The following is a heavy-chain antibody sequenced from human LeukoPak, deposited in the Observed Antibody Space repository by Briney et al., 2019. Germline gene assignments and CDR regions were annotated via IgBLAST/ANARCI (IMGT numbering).Heavy chain of an antibody. J-gene: IGHJ4*02. D-gene: IGHD3-10*01. V-gene: IGHV1-8*01. Sequence: ASVKVSCKASGYTFTSYDINWVRQATGQGLEWMGWMNPNSGDTGYAQNFQGRVTMTRDTSISTAYMELSGLRSDDTAVYYCARDLYSRRMDYYGSGSYFAYWGQGALVTVSS. CDR1: GYTFTSYD. CDR3: ARDLYSRRMDYYGSGSYFAY. CDR2: MNPNSGDT.